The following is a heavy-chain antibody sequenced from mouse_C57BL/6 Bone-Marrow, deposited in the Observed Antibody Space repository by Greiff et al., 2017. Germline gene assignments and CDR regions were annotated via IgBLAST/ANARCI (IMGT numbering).Heavy chain of an antibody. CDR1: GYAFSSYW. CDR2: IYPGDGDT. Sequence: QVQLQQSGAELVKPGASVKISCKASGYAFSSYWMNWVKQRPGKGLEWIGQIYPGDGDTNYNGKFKGKATLTADKSSSTAYMQLSSLTSEDSAVYFGARPVVYYAMDYWGQGTSVTVSS. CDR3: ARPVVYYAMDY. J-gene: IGHJ4*01. D-gene: IGHD1-1*02. V-gene: IGHV1-80*01.